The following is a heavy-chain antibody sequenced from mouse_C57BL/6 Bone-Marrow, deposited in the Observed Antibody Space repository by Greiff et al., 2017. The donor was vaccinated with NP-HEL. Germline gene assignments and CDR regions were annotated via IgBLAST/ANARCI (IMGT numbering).Heavy chain of an antibody. Sequence: QVQLQQPGAELVKPGASVKLSCKASGYTFTSYWMHWVKQRPGQGLEWIGMIHPNSGSTNYNEKFKSKATLTVDKSSRTAYMQLSSRTSEDAAGYDWARANGDQNYGGQGTTRTVAA. CDR1: GYTFTSYW. D-gene: IGHD4-1*01. CDR2: IHPNSGST. CDR3: ARANGDQNY. V-gene: IGHV1-64*01. J-gene: IGHJ2*01.